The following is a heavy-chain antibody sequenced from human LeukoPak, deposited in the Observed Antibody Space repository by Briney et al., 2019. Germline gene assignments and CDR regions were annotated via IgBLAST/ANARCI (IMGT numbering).Heavy chain of an antibody. CDR3: TTGYDYGDPGYFDY. CDR2: IKGKTDGGTT. J-gene: IGHJ4*02. V-gene: IGHV3-15*01. CDR1: GFTFSNAW. D-gene: IGHD4-17*01. Sequence: PGGSLRLSCATSGFTFSNAWMSWVRQAPGKGLEWVGRIKGKTDGGTTDYAAPVKGRFTISRDDSKNTLYLQMNSLKTEDTAVYYCTTGYDYGDPGYFDYWGQGTLVTVSS.